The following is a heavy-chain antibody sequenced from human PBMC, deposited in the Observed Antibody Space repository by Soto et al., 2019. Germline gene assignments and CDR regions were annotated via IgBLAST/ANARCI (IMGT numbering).Heavy chain of an antibody. J-gene: IGHJ6*02. CDR2: IYYIGTT. Sequence: SETLSLTCTVSGGSISNGNYYWSWIRQLPGKGLEWIGNIYYIGTTSYNPSLKSRVTMSIDTSKNQFSLKLRSVVAADTAVYYCATTLGIAARASYYYYGMDVCGQGTTVTVSS. D-gene: IGHD6-6*01. V-gene: IGHV4-31*03. CDR3: ATTLGIAARASYYYYGMDV. CDR1: GGSISNGNYY.